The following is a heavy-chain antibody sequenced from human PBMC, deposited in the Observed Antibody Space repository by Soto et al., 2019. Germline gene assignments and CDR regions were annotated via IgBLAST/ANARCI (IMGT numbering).Heavy chain of an antibody. D-gene: IGHD3-3*01. J-gene: IGHJ4*02. Sequence: ASVKVSCKASGYTFTSYGISWVRQAPGQGLEWMGWISAYNGNTNYAQKPQGRVTMTTDTSTSTAYMELRSLRSDDTAVYYCARDTKMYDFWSGSYDYWGQGTLV. CDR1: GYTFTSYG. CDR2: ISAYNGNT. V-gene: IGHV1-18*01. CDR3: ARDTKMYDFWSGSYDY.